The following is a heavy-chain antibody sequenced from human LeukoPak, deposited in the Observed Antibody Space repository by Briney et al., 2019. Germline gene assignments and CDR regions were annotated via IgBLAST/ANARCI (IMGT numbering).Heavy chain of an antibody. Sequence: RTGGSLRLSCAASGFTFSSYAMSWVRQAPGKGLEWVSAISGSGGSTYYADSVKGRFTISGDNSKNTLYLQMNSLRAEDTAVYYCANFDLASRHYGMDVWGQGTTVTVSS. CDR2: ISGSGGST. V-gene: IGHV3-23*01. J-gene: IGHJ6*02. D-gene: IGHD3-9*01. CDR3: ANFDLASRHYGMDV. CDR1: GFTFSSYA.